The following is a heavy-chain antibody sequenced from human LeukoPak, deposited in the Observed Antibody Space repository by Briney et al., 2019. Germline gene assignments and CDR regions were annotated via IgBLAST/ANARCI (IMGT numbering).Heavy chain of an antibody. CDR2: IYYSGST. V-gene: IGHV4-59*01. CDR1: GGSISSYY. D-gene: IGHD1-26*01. Sequence: SETLSLTCTASGGSISSYYWSWIRQPPGKGLEWIGYIYYSGSTNYNPSLKSRVTISVDTSKNQFSLKLSSVTAADTAVYYCARCLSGSYTDWFDPWGQGTLVTVSS. J-gene: IGHJ5*02. CDR3: ARCLSGSYTDWFDP.